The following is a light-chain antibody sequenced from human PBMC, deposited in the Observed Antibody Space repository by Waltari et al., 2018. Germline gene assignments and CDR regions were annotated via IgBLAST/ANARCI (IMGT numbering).Light chain of an antibody. V-gene: IGLV2-14*01. J-gene: IGLJ1*01. CDR2: EVS. CDR1: DSDVGAYDF. Sequence: QSALTQPASVSGSPGQSITISCSGTDSDVGAYDFVSWYQQHPGKAPHLIMYEVSNRPSGCSMRFHASKCGTAASRTISGLQAEDEADYYCSSYTTSSAPGVFGTGTRVTVL. CDR3: SSYTTSSAPGV.